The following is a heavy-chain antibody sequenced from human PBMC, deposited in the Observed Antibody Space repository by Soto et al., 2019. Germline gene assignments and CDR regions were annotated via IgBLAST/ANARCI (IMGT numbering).Heavy chain of an antibody. Sequence: GGSLRLSCAASGFTFSSYAMSWVRQAPGKGLEWVSAISGSGSYTYYADSVKGRFTISRDNSKNTLYVQMNSLRAEDTAVFYCAKDGSYYDSPTESDYWGQGTLVTVSS. V-gene: IGHV3-23*01. CDR2: ISGSGSYT. CDR3: AKDGSYYDSPTESDY. J-gene: IGHJ4*02. CDR1: GFTFSSYA. D-gene: IGHD3-22*01.